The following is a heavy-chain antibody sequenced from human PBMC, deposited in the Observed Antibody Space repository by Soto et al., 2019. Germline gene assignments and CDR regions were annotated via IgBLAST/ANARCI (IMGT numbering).Heavy chain of an antibody. CDR3: AKDRTLGYYYGMDV. CDR2: ISYDGSNK. J-gene: IGHJ6*02. Sequence: HPGGSLRLSCAASGFTFSSYGMHWVRQAPGKGLEWVAVISYDGSNKYYADSVKGRFTISRDNSKNTLYLQMNSLRAEDTAVYYCAKDRTLGYYYGMDVWGQGTTVTVSS. CDR1: GFTFSSYG. V-gene: IGHV3-30*18.